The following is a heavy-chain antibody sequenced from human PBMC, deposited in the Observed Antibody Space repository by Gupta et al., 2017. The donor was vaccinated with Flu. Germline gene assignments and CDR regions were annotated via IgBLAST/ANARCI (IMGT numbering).Heavy chain of an antibody. CDR1: A. D-gene: IGHD1-7*01. V-gene: IGHV1-69*01. CDR2: IIHVFGKP. Sequence: ALSWVRRAPGQGPELVAGIIHVFGKPTDAEKFQGRVHLSADESTQKSYLEVKSRHNADTATYFCNRTHSYQFISMDVWGTGTTIIVSS. CDR3: NRTHSYQFISMDV. J-gene: IGHJ6*03.